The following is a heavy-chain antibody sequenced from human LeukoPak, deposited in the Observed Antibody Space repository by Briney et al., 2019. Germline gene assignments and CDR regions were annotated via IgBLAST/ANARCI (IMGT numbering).Heavy chain of an antibody. V-gene: IGHV3-30-3*01. Sequence: GGSLRLSCAASGFTFSSYAMHWVRQAPGKGLQWVAVISYDGSNKYYADSAKGRFTISRDNSKNTLYLQMNSLRAEDTAVYYCARSAYSSGSPFDYWGQGTLVTVSS. CDR1: GFTFSSYA. CDR3: ARSAYSSGSPFDY. D-gene: IGHD6-19*01. J-gene: IGHJ4*02. CDR2: ISYDGSNK.